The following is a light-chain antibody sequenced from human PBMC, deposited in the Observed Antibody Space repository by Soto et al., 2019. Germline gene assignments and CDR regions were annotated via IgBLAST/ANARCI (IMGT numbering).Light chain of an antibody. CDR3: QQYNSYSTWT. CDR2: QAS. J-gene: IGKJ1*01. CDR1: QSISSW. Sequence: DIQMTQSPSTLSPSVGGRVTITCRTSQSISSWLAWYQQKPGKAPKLLIQQASSLESGVPSRFSGTGSGTEFTLTISSLQADDFATYYCQQYNSYSTWTFGQGTKVDIK. V-gene: IGKV1-5*03.